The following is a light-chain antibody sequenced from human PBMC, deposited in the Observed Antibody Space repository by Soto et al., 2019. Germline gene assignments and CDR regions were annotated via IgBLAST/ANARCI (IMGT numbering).Light chain of an antibody. CDR1: SSNIGSNT. V-gene: IGLV1-44*01. J-gene: IGLJ3*02. Sequence: QSVLTQAPSVSGTPGQRVTISCSGSSSNIGSNTVSWYQQVPGTAPKVLIYSNVQRPSGVPDRFSGSKSGTSASLAIGGLQSEDEADDYCAAWDGSLNGGVFGGGTTVTVL. CDR3: AAWDGSLNGGV. CDR2: SNV.